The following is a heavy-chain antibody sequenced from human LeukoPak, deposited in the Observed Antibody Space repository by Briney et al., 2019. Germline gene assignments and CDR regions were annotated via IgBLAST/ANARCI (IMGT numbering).Heavy chain of an antibody. V-gene: IGHV3-48*03. CDR2: ISSSGRSI. CDR3: ARRDSSGFDY. D-gene: IGHD3-22*01. J-gene: IGHJ4*02. Sequence: GGSLRLSCAASGFTFSSYEMNWVRQAPGKGLEWVSYISSSGRSIYYADSVKGRFSISRDNAKNSLYLQMNSLRAEDTAIYYCARRDSSGFDYWGQGTLVTVSS. CDR1: GFTFSSYE.